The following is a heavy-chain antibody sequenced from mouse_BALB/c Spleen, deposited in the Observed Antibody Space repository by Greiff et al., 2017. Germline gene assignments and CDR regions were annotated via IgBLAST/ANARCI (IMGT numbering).Heavy chain of an antibody. J-gene: IGHJ2*01. D-gene: IGHD1-2*01. V-gene: IGHV14-4*02. Sequence: VQLQQSGAELVRSGASVKLSCTASGFNIKDYYMHWVKQRPEQGLEWIGWLDPENGDTEYAPKFQDKATMTADTSSNTAYLQLSSLPSEDTAVYYCKAGDTTATYYFDYWGQGTTLTVSA. CDR3: KAGDTTATYYFDY. CDR1: GFNIKDYY. CDR2: LDPENGDT.